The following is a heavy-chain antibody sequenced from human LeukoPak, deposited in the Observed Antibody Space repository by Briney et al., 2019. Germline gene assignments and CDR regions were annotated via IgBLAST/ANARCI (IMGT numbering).Heavy chain of an antibody. D-gene: IGHD1-14*01. J-gene: IGHJ4*02. CDR3: TRDRSRAEDD. CDR2: INQGGSDK. V-gene: IGHV3-7*01. Sequence: GGSLRLSCAASGFTFSGHWMSWVRQAPGKGLEWVANINQGGSDKYYVDSVKGRFTISRDNANNLLYLQMNSLRGEDTAVYHCTRDRSRAEDDWGQGTLVTVSS. CDR1: GFTFSGHW.